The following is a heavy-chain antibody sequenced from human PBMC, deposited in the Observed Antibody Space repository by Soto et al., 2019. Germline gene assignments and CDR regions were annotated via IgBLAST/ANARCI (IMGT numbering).Heavy chain of an antibody. D-gene: IGHD4-17*01. CDR2: ISGSGGST. V-gene: IGHV3-23*01. CDR1: GFTFSSYA. Sequence: GGSLRLSCAASGFTFSSYAMSWVRQAPGKGLEWVSAISGSGGSTYYADSVKGRFTISRDNSKNTLYLQMNSLRAEDTAVYYCAKATVTTWDYYYYMDVWGKGTRVTVSS. CDR3: AKATVTTWDYYYYMDV. J-gene: IGHJ6*03.